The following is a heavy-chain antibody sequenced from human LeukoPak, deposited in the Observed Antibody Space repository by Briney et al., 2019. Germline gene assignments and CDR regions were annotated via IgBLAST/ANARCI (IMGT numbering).Heavy chain of an antibody. CDR1: GFTFSSYE. J-gene: IGHJ4*02. CDR3: ARAKYCTNGVCPGDY. Sequence: GGSLRLSCAASGFTFSSYEMNWVRQAPGKGLEWVSYISSSGSTIYYADSVKGRFTISRDNAKNSLYLQMNSLRAEDTAVYYCARAKYCTNGVCPGDYWGQGALVTVSS. V-gene: IGHV3-48*03. D-gene: IGHD2-8*01. CDR2: ISSSGSTI.